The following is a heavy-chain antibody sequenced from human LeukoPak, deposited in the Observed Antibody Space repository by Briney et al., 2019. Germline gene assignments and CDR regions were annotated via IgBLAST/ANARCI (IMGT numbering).Heavy chain of an antibody. D-gene: IGHD3-22*01. Sequence: PSETLSLTCDVFGDSINNTYFWGWIRRPPGKGLQWIGSIDQGGNTYFESSLKGRVYLSVDTSKNQFSLTLTPVTDADTAIYHCVREVRYHDDSGYPDSWGQGTLDIVSS. V-gene: IGHV4-38-2*02. CDR1: GDSINNTYF. CDR3: VREVRYHDDSGYPDS. J-gene: IGHJ4*02. CDR2: IDQGGNT.